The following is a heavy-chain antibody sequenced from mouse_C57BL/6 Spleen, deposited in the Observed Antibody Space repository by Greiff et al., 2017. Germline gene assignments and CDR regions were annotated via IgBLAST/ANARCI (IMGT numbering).Heavy chain of an antibody. J-gene: IGHJ2*01. V-gene: IGHV3-6*01. CDR1: GYSITSGYY. CDR2: ISYDGSN. D-gene: IGHD4-1*01. CDR3: AREGETGTVLDY. Sequence: ESGPGLVKPSQSLSLTCSVTGYSITSGYYWNWIRQFPGNKLEWMGYISYDGSNNYNPSLKNRISITRDTSKNQFFLKLNAVTTEDTATYYCAREGETGTVLDYWGQGTTLTVSS.